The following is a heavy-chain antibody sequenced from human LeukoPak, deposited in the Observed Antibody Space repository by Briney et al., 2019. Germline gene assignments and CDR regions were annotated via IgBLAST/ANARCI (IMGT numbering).Heavy chain of an antibody. J-gene: IGHJ3*02. Sequence: GGSLRLSCAASGFTFSNYWMSWVRQAPGKGLEWVANIKEDGSEKYYVDSVKGRFTISRNNAKNSLYLQMNSRRAEDTAVYYCARGLAVTARGSFDIWGQGTMVTVSS. V-gene: IGHV3-7*03. D-gene: IGHD6-19*01. CDR3: ARGLAVTARGSFDI. CDR2: IKEDGSEK. CDR1: GFTFSNYW.